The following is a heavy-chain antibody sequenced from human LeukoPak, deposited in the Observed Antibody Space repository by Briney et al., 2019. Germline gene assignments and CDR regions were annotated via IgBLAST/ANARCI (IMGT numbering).Heavy chain of an antibody. D-gene: IGHD1-26*01. V-gene: IGHV3-23*01. CDR3: AKGLSESIYDALDS. CDR1: GFTFSTYV. Sequence: GGSLRLSCAASGFTFSTYVMNWVRQAPGEGLEWVSHITTGDSTYYPDSVKGRFTVSRDSSKNTLYLQMNSLRADDTAVYYCAKGLSESIYDALDSWGQGTLVTVSS. J-gene: IGHJ4*02. CDR2: ITTGDST.